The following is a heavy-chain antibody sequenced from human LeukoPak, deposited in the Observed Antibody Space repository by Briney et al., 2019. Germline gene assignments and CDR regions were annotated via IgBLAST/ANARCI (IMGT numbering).Heavy chain of an antibody. CDR2: ISYDGSNK. Sequence: GGSLRLSCAASGFTFSSYAMHWVRQAPGKGLEWVAVISYDGSNKYYADSVKGRFTISRDNSKNTLYLQMNSLRAEDTAVNYCARDPSYDFWSGYYTGIFDYWGQGTLVTVSS. CDR1: GFTFSSYA. CDR3: ARDPSYDFWSGYYTGIFDY. V-gene: IGHV3-30-3*01. J-gene: IGHJ4*02. D-gene: IGHD3-3*01.